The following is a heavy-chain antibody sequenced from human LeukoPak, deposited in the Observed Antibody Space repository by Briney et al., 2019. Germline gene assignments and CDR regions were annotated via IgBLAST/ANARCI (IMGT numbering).Heavy chain of an antibody. CDR2: IKQDGSEK. CDR1: GFTFSSYW. D-gene: IGHD4-17*01. Sequence: GGSLRLSCAASGFTFSSYWMSWVRQAPGKGLEWVANIKQDGSEKYYVDSVKGRFTISRDSAKNSLYLQMNSLRAEDTAVYYCAREDGDYGIGAFDIWGQGTMVTVSS. CDR3: AREDGDYGIGAFDI. J-gene: IGHJ3*02. V-gene: IGHV3-7*01.